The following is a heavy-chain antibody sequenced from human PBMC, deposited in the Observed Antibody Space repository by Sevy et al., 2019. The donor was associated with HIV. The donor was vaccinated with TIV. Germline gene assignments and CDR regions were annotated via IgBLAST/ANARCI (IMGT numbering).Heavy chain of an antibody. Sequence: GGSLRLSCAASGFTFSDSWMTWVRQGPGKGLEWVANINQAGSDKYYVDSVRGRFTISRDNAKNSLYFRMNSLRVEDTALYYCAGGGFLSRYWGQGSLVTVSS. CDR2: INQAGSDK. D-gene: IGHD2-15*01. CDR3: AGGGFLSRY. J-gene: IGHJ4*02. V-gene: IGHV3-7*01. CDR1: GFTFSDSW.